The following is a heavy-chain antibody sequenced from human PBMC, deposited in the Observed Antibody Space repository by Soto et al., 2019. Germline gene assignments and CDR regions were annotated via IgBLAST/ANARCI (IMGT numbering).Heavy chain of an antibody. CDR3: AKGTGPRSTRSQIDY. CDR1: GFTFSSHA. CDR2: ISGSGATT. V-gene: IGHV3-23*01. Sequence: GGSLRLSCAASGFTFSSHAMSWVRQAPGEGLEWVSVISGSGATTYYADSVEGRFTISRDNSKNTLYLQMNSLRGEDTAVYYCAKGTGPRSTRSQIDYWGQGTLVTVSS. J-gene: IGHJ4*02. D-gene: IGHD3-10*01.